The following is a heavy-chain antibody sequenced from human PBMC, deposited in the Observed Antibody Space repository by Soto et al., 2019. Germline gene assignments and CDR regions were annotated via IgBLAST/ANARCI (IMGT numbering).Heavy chain of an antibody. V-gene: IGHV3-74*01. D-gene: IGHD2-8*02. J-gene: IGHJ4*02. CDR3: ACWGHIVPVAPSDFDR. CDR2: ISPDGSDV. Sequence: LRLSCAAFGFPFTNYWMNWVRQTPVKGLMWVSRISPDGSDVGYADSVEGRFTVSRDNAKNTLYLQMHSLRAEDTAMYYCACWGHIVPVAPSDFDRWGQGTLVTVYS. CDR1: GFPFTNYW.